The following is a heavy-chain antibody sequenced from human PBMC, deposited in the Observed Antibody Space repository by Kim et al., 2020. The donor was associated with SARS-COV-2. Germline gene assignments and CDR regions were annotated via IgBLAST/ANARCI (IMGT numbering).Heavy chain of an antibody. CDR3: ARDLPDTSGYYSYYYYYMDV. V-gene: IGHV3-66*01. Sequence: GGSLRLSCVASGFTVSSNYLTWVRQAPGKGLEWVSVIYSGGSTYYADSVKGRFTISRDNSKNTLFLQMNSLRAEDTAVYYCARDLPDTSGYYSYYYYYMDVWGKGTTVTVSS. D-gene: IGHD3-22*01. J-gene: IGHJ6*03. CDR2: IYSGGST. CDR1: GFTVSSNY.